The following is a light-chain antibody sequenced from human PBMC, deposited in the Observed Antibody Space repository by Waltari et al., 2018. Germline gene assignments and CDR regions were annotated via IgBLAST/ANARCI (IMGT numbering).Light chain of an antibody. J-gene: IGLJ1*01. Sequence: SYELTQPPSVSVSPGQTASITSSGDTLGDKYASWYQQKPGQPPVLVIYQDSKLPSRIPEVFDGYKSANTATLSISGTQAMDEADDYCQAWDSSTAYVFGTGTKVTVL. CDR2: QDS. CDR3: QAWDSSTAYV. V-gene: IGLV3-1*01. CDR1: TLGDKY.